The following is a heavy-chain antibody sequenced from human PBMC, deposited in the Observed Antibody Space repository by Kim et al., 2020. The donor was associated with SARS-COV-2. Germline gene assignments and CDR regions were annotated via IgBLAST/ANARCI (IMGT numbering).Heavy chain of an antibody. J-gene: IGHJ1*01. D-gene: IGHD3-9*01. CDR2: IIPIFGTA. V-gene: IGHV1-69*13. Sequence: SVKVSCKASGGTFSSYAISWVRQAPGQGLEWMGGIIPIFGTANYAQKFQGRVTITADESTSTAYMELSSLRSEDTAVYYCASNDVLRYFAHGAGYFQHWGHSTLVTVST. CDR1: GGTFSSYA. CDR3: ASNDVLRYFAHGAGYFQH.